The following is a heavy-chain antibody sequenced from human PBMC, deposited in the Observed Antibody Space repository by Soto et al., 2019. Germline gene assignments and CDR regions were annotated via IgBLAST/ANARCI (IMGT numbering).Heavy chain of an antibody. Sequence: QVQLVESGGGVVQPGRSLRLSCAASGFTFSSYGMHWVRQAPGKGLEWAAAISYDGRKTFYADSVKGRFTISRDNSKNTLYLQMNSLSTDDTAMYSCGHGILSPSGRGMDVWGQGTTVTVSS. V-gene: IGHV3-30*03. D-gene: IGHD3-10*01. CDR3: GHGILSPSGRGMDV. J-gene: IGHJ6*02. CDR1: GFTFSSYG. CDR2: ISYDGRKT.